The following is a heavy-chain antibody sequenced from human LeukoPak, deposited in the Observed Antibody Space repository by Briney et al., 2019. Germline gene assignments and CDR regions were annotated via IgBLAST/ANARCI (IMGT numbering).Heavy chain of an antibody. Sequence: SGTLSLTCAVSGGSISSSNWWSWVRQPPGKGLEWIGEIYHSGSTNYNPSLKSRATISVDKSKNQFSLKLSSVTAADTAVYYCARVGGLGMTTVTQTDFDYWGQGTLVTVSS. CDR3: ARVGGLGMTTVTQTDFDY. J-gene: IGHJ4*02. V-gene: IGHV4-4*02. CDR2: IYHSGST. D-gene: IGHD4-17*01. CDR1: GGSISSSNW.